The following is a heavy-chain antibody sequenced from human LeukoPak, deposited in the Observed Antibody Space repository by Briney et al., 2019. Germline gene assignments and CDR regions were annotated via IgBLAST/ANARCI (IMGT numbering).Heavy chain of an antibody. V-gene: IGHV3-23*01. Sequence: GGSLRLSCAASGFTFSNFLMTWVRQAPGKGPEWVSAISGSGGDTYYADSVKGRFTISRDNSKNTLYLQMNSLRADDTAIYYCARNQQLGGHSYYYYGMDVWGQGTTVTVSS. CDR1: GFTFSNFL. CDR2: ISGSGGDT. J-gene: IGHJ6*02. D-gene: IGHD3-16*01. CDR3: ARNQQLGGHSYYYYGMDV.